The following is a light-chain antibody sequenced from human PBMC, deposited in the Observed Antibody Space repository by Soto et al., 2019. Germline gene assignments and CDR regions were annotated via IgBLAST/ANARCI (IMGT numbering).Light chain of an antibody. Sequence: EIVLTQSPGTLSLSPGKRATLSCRASKVVSRNSLAGYRQKPGQAPRLLIHDASSRATGIPDRFSGSGSGTDFTLTISRLEPEDFAMYYCQQCSTSPLTFGGGTKVEMK. J-gene: IGKJ4*01. CDR2: DAS. CDR3: QQCSTSPLT. CDR1: KVVSRNS. V-gene: IGKV3-20*01.